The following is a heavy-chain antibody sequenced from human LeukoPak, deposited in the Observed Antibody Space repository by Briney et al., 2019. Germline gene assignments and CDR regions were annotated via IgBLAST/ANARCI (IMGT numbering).Heavy chain of an antibody. Sequence: GGSLRLSCAASGFTFRSYGIHWVRQAPGKGLEWVAVISSDGRNKYYADSVKGRFTISRDNSKNTLYLQMNSLRAEDTAVYYCAKFYDISTGYFDCWGQGTLVTVSS. D-gene: IGHD3-9*01. J-gene: IGHJ4*02. V-gene: IGHV3-30*18. CDR2: ISSDGRNK. CDR1: GFTFRSYG. CDR3: AKFYDISTGYFDC.